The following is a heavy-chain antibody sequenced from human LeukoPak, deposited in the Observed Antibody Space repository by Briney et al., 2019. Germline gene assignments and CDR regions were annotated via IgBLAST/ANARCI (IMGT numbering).Heavy chain of an antibody. V-gene: IGHV4-39*01. CDR2: IDYSGST. CDR1: GGSVRSISDY. J-gene: IGHJ4*02. Sequence: TSETLSLTCSVSGGSVRSISDYWGWIRQSPGKGLEWIGSIDYSGSTYRNPSLKSRVTTSLDTSKNQFSLRLSSVTAADTALYFCARQKQWLPRYYFDYWGRGSLVTVSS. D-gene: IGHD6-19*01. CDR3: ARQKQWLPRYYFDY.